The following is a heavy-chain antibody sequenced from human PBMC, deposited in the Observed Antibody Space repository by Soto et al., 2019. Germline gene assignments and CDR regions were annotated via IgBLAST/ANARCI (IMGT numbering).Heavy chain of an antibody. CDR3: ARRQQWDYGMDV. CDR1: GYSFTSYW. J-gene: IGHJ6*02. Sequence: PGESLKLSCKGSGYSFTSYWIGWVRQMPGKGLEWMGIISLGDSDTRYSPSFQGQVTISADRSISTAYLQWSSLKASDTAMYYWARRQQWDYGMDVWGQGTTVTVSS. V-gene: IGHV5-51*01. D-gene: IGHD6-19*01. CDR2: ISLGDSDT.